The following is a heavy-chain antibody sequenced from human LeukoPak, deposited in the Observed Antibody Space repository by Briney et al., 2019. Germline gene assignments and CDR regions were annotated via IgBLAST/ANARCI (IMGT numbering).Heavy chain of an antibody. CDR1: GYTFTSYG. V-gene: IGHV1-18*01. CDR2: ISAYNGNT. J-gene: IGHJ4*02. D-gene: IGHD6-6*01. Sequence: ASVKVSCKASGYTFTSYGISWVRQAPGQGLEWMGWISAYNGNTNYAQKLQGRVTMTTDTSTSTAYMELRSLRSDDTAVYYCAREYSSSSGDQFHDDYWGQGTLVTVSS. CDR3: AREYSSSSGDQFHDDY.